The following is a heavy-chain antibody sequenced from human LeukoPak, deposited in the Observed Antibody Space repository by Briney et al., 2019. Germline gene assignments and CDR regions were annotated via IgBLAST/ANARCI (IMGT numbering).Heavy chain of an antibody. V-gene: IGHV3-23*01. D-gene: IGHD3-22*01. CDR3: AKEIPPTYYYDSSGYLHDY. J-gene: IGHJ4*02. CDR1: GFTFSSYA. Sequence: AGGSLRLSCAASGFTFSSYAMSWVRQAPGKGLEWVSAISGSGGSTYYADSVKGRFTISRDNSKNTLYLQMNSLRAEDTAVYYCAKEIPPTYYYDSSGYLHDYWGQGTLVTVSS. CDR2: ISGSGGST.